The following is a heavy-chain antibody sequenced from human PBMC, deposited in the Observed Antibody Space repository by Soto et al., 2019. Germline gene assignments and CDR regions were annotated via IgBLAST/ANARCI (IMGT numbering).Heavy chain of an antibody. Sequence: SETLFLTCAVSGYSISSSNWWGWIRQPPGKGLEWIGYIYYSGTTYYNPSLKSRVTMSVDTSKNQFSLKLTSVTAVDTAVYYCARDLGFCSSTSCYPWFYPLGQGTLVTVSS. D-gene: IGHD2-2*01. V-gene: IGHV4-28*03. CDR3: ARDLGFCSSTSCYPWFYP. CDR2: IYYSGTT. CDR1: GYSISSSNW. J-gene: IGHJ5*02.